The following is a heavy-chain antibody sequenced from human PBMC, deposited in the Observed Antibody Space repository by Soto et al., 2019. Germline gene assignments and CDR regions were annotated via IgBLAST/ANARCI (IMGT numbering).Heavy chain of an antibody. J-gene: IGHJ4*02. CDR1: GGSISSNNW. Sequence: QVQLQESGPGLVKPSGTLSLTCAVSGGSISSNNWWSWVRQPPGKGLEWIGEIYHSGSTNYNPSLESRVNILVDKSKNKFSLNLSSVTAADTAVYYCARRTDYYASSGTFDYWGQGTLVTVSS. D-gene: IGHD3-22*01. CDR2: IYHSGST. V-gene: IGHV4-4*02. CDR3: ARRTDYYASSGTFDY.